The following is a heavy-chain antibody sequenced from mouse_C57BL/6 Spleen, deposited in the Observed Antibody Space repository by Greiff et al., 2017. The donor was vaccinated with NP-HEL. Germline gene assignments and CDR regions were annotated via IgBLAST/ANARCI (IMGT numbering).Heavy chain of an antibody. CDR2: IYPGSGST. V-gene: IGHV1-55*01. D-gene: IGHD1-1*01. J-gene: IGHJ1*03. Sequence: VQLQQPGAELVKPGASVKMSCKASGYTFTSYWITWVKQRPGQGLEWIGDIYPGSGSTNYNEKFKSKATLTVDTSSSTAYMQLSSLTSEDSAVYYCARPYGSKGYFDVWGTGTTVTVSS. CDR1: GYTFTSYW. CDR3: ARPYGSKGYFDV.